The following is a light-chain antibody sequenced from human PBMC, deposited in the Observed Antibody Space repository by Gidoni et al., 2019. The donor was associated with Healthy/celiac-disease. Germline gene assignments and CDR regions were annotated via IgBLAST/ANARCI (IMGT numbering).Light chain of an antibody. J-gene: IGKJ1*01. Sequence: EIVMTQSPDSLAVSLGERATINFKSSQSVLYSSNNKNYLAWYQQKPGQPPKLLIYWASTRKSGVPDRFSGSGSGTDFTLTISSLQAEDVAVYYCQQYYSTPRTFGQGTKVEIK. CDR2: WAS. CDR1: QSVLYSSNNKNY. V-gene: IGKV4-1*01. CDR3: QQYYSTPRT.